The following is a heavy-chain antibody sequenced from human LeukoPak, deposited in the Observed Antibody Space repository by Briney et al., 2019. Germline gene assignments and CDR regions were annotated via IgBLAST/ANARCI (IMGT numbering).Heavy chain of an antibody. CDR3: AAQRGASLHDFWSTRLFDP. D-gene: IGHD3-3*01. CDR2: IVVGAGNT. Sequence: ASVKVSCKASGFTVTTSGIQWVRQARGQRLEWIGWIVVGAGNTYYSQRFQERVTITRDMSTSTAYMELSSLRSDDTAVYYCAAQRGASLHDFWSTRLFDPWGQGTLVSVSS. J-gene: IGHJ5*02. CDR1: GFTVTTSG. V-gene: IGHV1-58*02.